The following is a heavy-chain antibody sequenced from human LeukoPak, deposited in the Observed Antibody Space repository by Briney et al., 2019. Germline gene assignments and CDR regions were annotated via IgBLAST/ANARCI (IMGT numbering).Heavy chain of an antibody. D-gene: IGHD4-17*01. V-gene: IGHV1-69*04. Sequence: GSSVKVSCKVSGGTFSSYAISWVRQAPGQGLEWMGRIIPIFGIANYAQKFQGRVTITADKSTSTAYMELSSLRSEDTAVYYCARDDYGRRENAFDIWGQGTMVTVSS. CDR1: GGTFSSYA. CDR2: IIPIFGIA. J-gene: IGHJ3*02. CDR3: ARDDYGRRENAFDI.